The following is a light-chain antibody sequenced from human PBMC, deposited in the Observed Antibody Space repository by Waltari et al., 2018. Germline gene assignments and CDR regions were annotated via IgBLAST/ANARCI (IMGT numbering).Light chain of an antibody. CDR1: TSDVGGYDY. V-gene: IGLV2-14*03. Sequence: QSALTQPGSVSGAPGQSITISCTGTTSDVGGYDYVSWYQHYPGEAPKLILYDVANPPSGVAQRFSGSQSGSTASLTISGLQAEDEALYYCTSKTTSNTLVFGGGTKVTVL. CDR2: DVA. J-gene: IGLJ3*02. CDR3: TSKTTSNTLV.